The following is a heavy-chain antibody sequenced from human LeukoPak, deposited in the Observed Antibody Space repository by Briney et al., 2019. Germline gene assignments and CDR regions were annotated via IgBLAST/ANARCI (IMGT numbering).Heavy chain of an antibody. CDR1: GYTLTELS. D-gene: IGHD3-3*01. Sequence: ASVKVSCKVSGYTLTELSMHWVRQAPGKGLEWMGGFDPEDGETIYAQKFQGRVTMTEDTSTDTAYMELSSLRSEDTAVYYCASHYDFWSGYQVYYYYYYMDVWGKGTTVTVSS. CDR3: ASHYDFWSGYQVYYYYYYMDV. J-gene: IGHJ6*03. V-gene: IGHV1-24*01. CDR2: FDPEDGET.